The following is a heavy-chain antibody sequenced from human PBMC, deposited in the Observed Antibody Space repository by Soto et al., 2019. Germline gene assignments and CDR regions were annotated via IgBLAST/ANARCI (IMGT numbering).Heavy chain of an antibody. CDR1: GFTFGNYY. V-gene: IGHV3-11*01. CDR3: ARVTASGWFVNGRDYFDH. J-gene: IGHJ4*02. D-gene: IGHD6-19*01. Sequence: QVQLVESGGALVRPGGSLRLSCNVSGFTFGNYYMSWIRQAPGKGLESISYISSRGVTIYYTDSVKGRFTISRDNAKNSLFLQMDSLRAEDTAVYYCARVTASGWFVNGRDYFDHWGQGTLVTVSS. CDR2: ISSRGVTI.